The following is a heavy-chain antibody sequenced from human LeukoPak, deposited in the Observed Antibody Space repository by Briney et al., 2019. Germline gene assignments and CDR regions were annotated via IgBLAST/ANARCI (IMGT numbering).Heavy chain of an antibody. CDR1: GITFSSYS. D-gene: IGHD2/OR15-2a*01. Sequence: GGSLRLSCGASGITFSSYSVSWVRQAPGKGLEWVSYISSSGSTKYYADSVKGRFTISRDNARNSLYLQMNSLRAEDTAVYFCARGGLSIMGYWGQGTLVTVSS. V-gene: IGHV3-48*01. CDR2: ISSSGSTK. CDR3: ARGGLSIMGY. J-gene: IGHJ4*02.